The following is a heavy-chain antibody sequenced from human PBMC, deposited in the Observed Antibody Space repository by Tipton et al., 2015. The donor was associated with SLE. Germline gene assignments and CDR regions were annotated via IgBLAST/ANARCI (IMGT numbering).Heavy chain of an antibody. Sequence: QLVQSGAEVKKPGASVKVSCKASGYTFTSYGISWVRQAPGQGLEWMGWISAYNGNTNYAQKFQGRVTMTRNTSISTAYMELSSLRSEDTAVYYCAREGYYYGSGSYYNWFDPWGQGTLVTVSS. CDR2: ISAYNGNT. CDR3: AREGYYYGSGSYYNWFDP. J-gene: IGHJ5*02. CDR1: GYTFTSYG. V-gene: IGHV1-18*01. D-gene: IGHD3-10*01.